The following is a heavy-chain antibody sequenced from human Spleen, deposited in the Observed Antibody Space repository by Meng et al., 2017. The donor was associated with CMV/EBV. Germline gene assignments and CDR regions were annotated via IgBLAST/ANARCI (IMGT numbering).Heavy chain of an antibody. CDR1: GFTFSSYW. D-gene: IGHD2-8*01. Sequence: GESLKISCAASGFTFSSYWMHWVRQAPGKGLEWVANIREDESAKFYVDSVKGRFTISRDNAKNSLYLQMNSLRAEDTAVYYCATTNRLQHWGQGTLVTVSS. CDR3: ATTNRLQH. CDR2: IREDESAK. V-gene: IGHV3-7*01. J-gene: IGHJ1*01.